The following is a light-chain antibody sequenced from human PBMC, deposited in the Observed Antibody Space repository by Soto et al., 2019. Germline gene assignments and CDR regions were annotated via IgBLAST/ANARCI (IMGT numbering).Light chain of an antibody. J-gene: IGKJ3*01. V-gene: IGKV1-27*01. CDR3: QKYNSAPPFT. CDR2: AAS. Sequence: DIQMTQSPSSLSASVGDRVTITCRASQGISNYLAWYQQKPGKVPKLLIYAASTLQSAVPSRFSGSGSGTDFTLTISSLQPEDVATYYCQKYNSAPPFTFGPGTKVDIK. CDR1: QGISNY.